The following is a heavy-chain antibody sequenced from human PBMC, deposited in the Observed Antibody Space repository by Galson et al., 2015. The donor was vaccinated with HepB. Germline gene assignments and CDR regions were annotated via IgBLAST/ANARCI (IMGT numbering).Heavy chain of an antibody. CDR2: INPNSGGT. J-gene: IGHJ4*02. CDR3: ARGEYSSSSDLDY. Sequence: SVKVSCKASGYTFTGYYMHWVRQAPGQGLEWMGRINPNSGGTNYAQKFQGRVTMTRDTSISTAYMELSRLRSDDTAVYYCARGEYSSSSDLDYWGQGTLVTVSS. CDR1: GYTFTGYY. D-gene: IGHD6-6*01. V-gene: IGHV1-2*06.